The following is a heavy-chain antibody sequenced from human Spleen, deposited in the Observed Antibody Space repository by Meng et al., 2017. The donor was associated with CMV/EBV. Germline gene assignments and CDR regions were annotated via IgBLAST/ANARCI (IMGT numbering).Heavy chain of an antibody. D-gene: IGHD1-1*01. V-gene: IGHV3-11*04. Sequence: GGSLRLSCAASGFTFSDYYMNWIRQAPGKGLEWVSYISSSGSTIYYADSVKGRFTISRDNAKNSLYLQMNSLRAEDTAVYYCARRETGTTSYFDYWGQGTLVTVSS. CDR1: GFTFSDYY. CDR3: ARRETGTTSYFDY. J-gene: IGHJ4*02. CDR2: ISSSGSTI.